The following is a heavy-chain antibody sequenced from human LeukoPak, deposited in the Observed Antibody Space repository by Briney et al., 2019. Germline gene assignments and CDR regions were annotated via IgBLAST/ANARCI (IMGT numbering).Heavy chain of an antibody. CDR3: ARCPFIKGSGAFDI. V-gene: IGHV3-33*01. J-gene: IGHJ3*02. CDR2: IWYDGSNK. Sequence: GGSLRLSCAASGFTFSSYGMHWVRQAPGKGLEWVAVIWYDGSNKYYADSVKGRFTISRDNSKNTLYLQMNSLRAEDTAVYYCARCPFIKGSGAFDIWGQGTMVTVSS. CDR1: GFTFSSYG. D-gene: IGHD3-16*02.